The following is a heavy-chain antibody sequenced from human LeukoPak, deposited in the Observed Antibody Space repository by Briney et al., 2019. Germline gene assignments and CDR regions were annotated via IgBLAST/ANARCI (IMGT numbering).Heavy chain of an antibody. V-gene: IGHV1-69*06. Sequence: SVKVSCKASGGTFSSYAISCVRQAPGQGLEWMAGIIPIFGTANYAQKFQGRVTITADKSTSTAYMELSSLRSEDTAVYYCARAHDNWGIDYWGQGTLVTVSS. CDR1: GGTFSSYA. CDR3: ARAHDNWGIDY. J-gene: IGHJ4*02. CDR2: IIPIFGTA. D-gene: IGHD7-27*01.